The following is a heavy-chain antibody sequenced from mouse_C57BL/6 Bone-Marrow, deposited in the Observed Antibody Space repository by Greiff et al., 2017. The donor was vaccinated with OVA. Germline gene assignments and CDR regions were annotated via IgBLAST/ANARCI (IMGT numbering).Heavy chain of an antibody. V-gene: IGHV1-19*01. D-gene: IGHD6-2*01. CDR1: GYTFTDYY. CDR2: INPDNGGT. J-gene: IGHJ1*03. CDR3: AISVYCSSSLFYLYFGG. Sequence: VQLQQSGPELVKPGASVKLSCKASGYTFTDYYMNWVKQSPGKGLEWIGVINPDNGGTNYNQKFKGKATLTVDKSSSTAYMELDSLTSEDSAVYYCAISVYCSSSLFYLYFGGRGTAITVT.